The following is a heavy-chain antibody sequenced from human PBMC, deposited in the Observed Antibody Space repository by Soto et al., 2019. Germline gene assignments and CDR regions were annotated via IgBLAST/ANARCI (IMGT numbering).Heavy chain of an antibody. V-gene: IGHV4-31*03. CDR2: IYYSGST. Sequence: SETLSLSCTVSGGSISSGGYYWSWIRQHPGKVLEWIGYIYYSGSTYYNPSLKSRVTIXXXXSXNXFXLXXXSVTXADTALYYCARGDSFQAGWFDPWGQGTLVTVSS. CDR3: ARGDSFQAGWFDP. J-gene: IGHJ5*02. D-gene: IGHD5-18*01. CDR1: GGSISSGGYY.